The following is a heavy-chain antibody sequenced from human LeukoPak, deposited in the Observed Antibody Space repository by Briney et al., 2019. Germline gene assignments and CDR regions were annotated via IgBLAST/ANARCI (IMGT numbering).Heavy chain of an antibody. CDR2: IYYSGST. J-gene: IGHJ4*02. CDR3: AKVGLAPVRTFDY. D-gene: IGHD6-19*01. Sequence: ETLSLTCTVSGGSISSYYWSWIRQPPGKGLEWIGYIYYSGSTNYNPSLKSRVTISVDTSKNQFSLKLSSVTAADTAVYYCAKVGLAPVRTFDYWGQGTLVTVSS. V-gene: IGHV4-59*08. CDR1: GGSISSYY.